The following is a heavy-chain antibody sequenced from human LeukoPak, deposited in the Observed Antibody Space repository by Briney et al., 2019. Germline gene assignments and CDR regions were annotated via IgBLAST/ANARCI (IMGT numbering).Heavy chain of an antibody. V-gene: IGHV1-24*01. CDR1: GYTLTELS. D-gene: IGHD2-2*01. CDR3: ATGIVVVPAAAFDY. Sequence: ASVKVSCKVSGYTLTELSMHWVRQAPGKGLEWMGGFDPEDGETIYAQKFQGRVTMTEDTSTDTAYMELSSLRSEDTAVYYCATGIVVVPAAAFDYWGQGTLVTVSS. J-gene: IGHJ4*02. CDR2: FDPEDGET.